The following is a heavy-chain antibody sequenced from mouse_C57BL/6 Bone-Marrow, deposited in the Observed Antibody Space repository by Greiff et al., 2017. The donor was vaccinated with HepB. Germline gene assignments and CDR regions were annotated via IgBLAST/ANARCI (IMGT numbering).Heavy chain of an antibody. D-gene: IGHD3-2*02. Sequence: EVKLVESGGDLVKPGGSLKLSCAASGFTFSSYGMSWVRQTPDKRLEWVATISSGGSYTYYPDSVKGRFTISRDNAKNTLYLQMSSLKSEDTAMYYCAGRDSSGYVLYFDYWGQGTTLTVSS. CDR1: GFTFSSYG. J-gene: IGHJ2*01. CDR3: AGRDSSGYVLYFDY. CDR2: ISSGGSYT. V-gene: IGHV5-6*02.